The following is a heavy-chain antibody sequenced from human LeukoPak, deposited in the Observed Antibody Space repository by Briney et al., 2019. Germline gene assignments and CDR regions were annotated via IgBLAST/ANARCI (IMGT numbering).Heavy chain of an antibody. J-gene: IGHJ4*02. CDR1: RYTFAGYS. CDR2: INPNSGGT. V-gene: IGHV1-2*02. D-gene: IGHD1-26*01. CDR3: ARGRGSYSLDY. Sequence: EASVKVSCKASRYTFAGYSMHWVRQAPGQGLEWMGWINPNSGGTNYAQKFQGRVTMTGDTSISTAYMELSRLTSDETAVYYCARGRGSYSLDYWGQGTLVTVSS.